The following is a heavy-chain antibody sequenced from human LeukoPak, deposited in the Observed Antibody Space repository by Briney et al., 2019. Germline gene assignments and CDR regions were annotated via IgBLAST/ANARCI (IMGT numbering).Heavy chain of an antibody. CDR1: GYTFTGYY. CDR3: ARDLERYFGWLPSS. D-gene: IGHD3-9*01. V-gene: IGHV1-2*02. CDR2: INPNSGGT. Sequence: ASVKVSCKASGYTFTGYYMHWVRQAPGQGLEWMGWINPNSGGTNYAQKFQGRVTMTRDTSTSTVYMELSSLRSEDTAVYYCARDLERYFGWLPSSWGQGTLVTVSS. J-gene: IGHJ4*02.